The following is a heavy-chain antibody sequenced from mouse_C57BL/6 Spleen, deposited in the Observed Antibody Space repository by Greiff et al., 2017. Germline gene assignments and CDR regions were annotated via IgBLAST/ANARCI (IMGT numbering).Heavy chain of an antibody. CDR1: GYTFTSYW. Sequence: VQLQQPGAELVRPGSSVKLSCKASGYTFTSYWMDWVKQRPGQGLEWIGNIYPSDSETHYNQKFKDKATLTVDKSSSTAYMQLSSLTSEDSAVYYCAREELPRYFDYWGQGTTLTVSS. V-gene: IGHV1-61*01. CDR3: AREELPRYFDY. D-gene: IGHD5-5*01. CDR2: IYPSDSET. J-gene: IGHJ2*01.